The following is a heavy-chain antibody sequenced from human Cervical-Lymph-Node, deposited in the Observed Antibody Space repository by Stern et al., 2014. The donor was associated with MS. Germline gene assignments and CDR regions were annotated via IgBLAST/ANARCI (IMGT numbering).Heavy chain of an antibody. V-gene: IGHV4-30-2*01. CDR1: GGSISSGGYS. D-gene: IGHD2-15*01. Sequence: QLQLQESGSGLVKPSQTLSLTCAVSGGSISSGGYSWSWIRQPPGKGLEWIGYIYHSGSTYYNPSLKSRVTISVDRSKNQFSLKLSSVTAADTAVYYCARGSKLYCSGGSCYPWFDPWGQGTLVTVSS. CDR2: IYHSGST. CDR3: ARGSKLYCSGGSCYPWFDP. J-gene: IGHJ5*02.